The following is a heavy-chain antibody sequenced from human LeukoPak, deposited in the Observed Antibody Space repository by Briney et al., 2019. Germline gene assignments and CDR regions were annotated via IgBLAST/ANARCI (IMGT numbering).Heavy chain of an antibody. J-gene: IGHJ4*02. CDR3: ARRPYSSSWYEYY. CDR1: GYTFTSYA. V-gene: IGHV7-4-1*02. D-gene: IGHD6-13*01. Sequence: GASVKVSCKASGYTFTSYAMNLVRQAPGQGLELMGWINTNTGNPTYAQGFTGRFVFSLDTSVSTAYLQISSLKAEDTAVYYCARRPYSSSWYEYYWGQGTLVTVSS. CDR2: INTNTGNP.